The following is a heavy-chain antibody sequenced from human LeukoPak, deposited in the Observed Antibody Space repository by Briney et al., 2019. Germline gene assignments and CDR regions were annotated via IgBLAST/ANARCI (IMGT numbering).Heavy chain of an antibody. J-gene: IGHJ4*02. CDR3: ARGPYYDFWSGYYTRFDY. CDR2: IIPIFGTA. Sequence: SVKVSCKASGGTFSSYAISWVRQAPGQGLEWMGGIIPIFGTANYAQKFQGRVTITTDESTSTAYMELSSLRSEDTAVYYCARGPYYDFWSGYYTRFDYWGQGTLDTVSS. D-gene: IGHD3-3*01. CDR1: GGTFSSYA. V-gene: IGHV1-69*05.